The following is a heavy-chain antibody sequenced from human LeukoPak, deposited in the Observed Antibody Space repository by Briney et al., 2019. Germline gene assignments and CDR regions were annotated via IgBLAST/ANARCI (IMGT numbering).Heavy chain of an antibody. CDR1: GFTFSSYA. CDR3: AREGYGLVVGMDV. Sequence: GGSLRLSCAASGFTFSSYAMHWVRQAPGKGLEWVSYISSSGSTIYYADSVKGRFTISRDNAKSSLYLQMNSLRAEDTAVYYCAREGYGLVVGMDVWGQGTTVTVSS. D-gene: IGHD5-18*01. CDR2: ISSSGSTI. V-gene: IGHV3-48*03. J-gene: IGHJ6*02.